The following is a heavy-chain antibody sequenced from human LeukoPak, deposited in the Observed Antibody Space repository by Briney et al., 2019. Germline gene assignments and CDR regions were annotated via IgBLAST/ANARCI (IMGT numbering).Heavy chain of an antibody. V-gene: IGHV1-69*05. D-gene: IGHD1-14*01. CDR1: GGTFSSYA. CDR3: ARRYPTPEPGHNWFDP. CDR2: IIPIFGTA. J-gene: IGHJ5*02. Sequence: ASVKVSCKASGGTFSSYAISWVRQAPGQGREWMGGIIPIFGTANYAQKFQGRVTITTDESTSTAYMELSSLRSEDTAVYYCARRYPTPEPGHNWFDPWGQGTLVTVSS.